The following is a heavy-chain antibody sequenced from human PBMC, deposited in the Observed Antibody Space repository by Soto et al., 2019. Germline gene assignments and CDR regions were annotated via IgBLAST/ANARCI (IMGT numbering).Heavy chain of an antibody. J-gene: IGHJ3*02. CDR1: GYTFTSYG. V-gene: IGHV1-18*01. CDR3: ARDERKDMVVVPAAGDAFDI. D-gene: IGHD2-2*01. CDR2: ISAYNGNT. Sequence: QVQLVQSGAEVKKHGASVKVSCKASGYTFTSYGISWVRQAPGQGLEWMGWISAYNGNTNYAQKLQGRVTMTTDTSTSTPYMEVRSRRSDDTAVYYCARDERKDMVVVPAAGDAFDIWGRGTMVTVSS.